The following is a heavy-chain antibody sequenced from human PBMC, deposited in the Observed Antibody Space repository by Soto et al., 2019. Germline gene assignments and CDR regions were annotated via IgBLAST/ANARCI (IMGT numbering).Heavy chain of an antibody. Sequence: PGGSLRLSCAASGFTFSSYSMNWVRQAPGKGLEWVSYISSSSSTIYYADSVKGRFTISRDNAKNSLYLQMNSLRAEDTAVYYCARSHSSGWYGAFDIWGQGTMVTVSS. J-gene: IGHJ3*02. CDR2: ISSSSSTI. V-gene: IGHV3-48*04. CDR1: GFTFSSYS. D-gene: IGHD6-19*01. CDR3: ARSHSSGWYGAFDI.